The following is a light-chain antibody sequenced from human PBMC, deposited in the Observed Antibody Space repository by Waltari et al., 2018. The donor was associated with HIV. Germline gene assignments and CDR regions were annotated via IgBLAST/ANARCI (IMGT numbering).Light chain of an antibody. CDR2: EVR. Sequence: QSALTQPASVSGSPGQSITISCTGTGSDLRDYNSVSWYQHHPGKAPQVIIYEVRTRPSGVSSRFSGSISGNTASLTISGLQAEDEADYFCTSYISSASPEFGGGTKVTVL. CDR1: GSDLRDYNS. CDR3: TSYISSASPE. J-gene: IGLJ3*02. V-gene: IGLV2-14*01.